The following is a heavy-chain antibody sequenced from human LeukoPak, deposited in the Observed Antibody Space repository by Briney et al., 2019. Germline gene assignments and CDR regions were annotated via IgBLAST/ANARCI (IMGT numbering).Heavy chain of an antibody. V-gene: IGHV1-8*02. CDR1: GGTFSSYA. Sequence: RASVKVSCKASGGTFSSYAISWVRQAPGQGLEWMGWMNPNSGNTGYAQKFQGRVTMTRNTSISTAYMELSSLRSEDTAVYYCARVQWLAPQYYFDYWGQGTLVTVSS. CDR3: ARVQWLAPQYYFDY. CDR2: MNPNSGNT. D-gene: IGHD6-19*01. J-gene: IGHJ4*02.